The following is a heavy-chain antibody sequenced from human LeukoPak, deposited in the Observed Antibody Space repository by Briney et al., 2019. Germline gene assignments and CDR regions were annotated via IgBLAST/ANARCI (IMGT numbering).Heavy chain of an antibody. CDR1: GYTFTSYG. V-gene: IGHV1-18*01. J-gene: IGHJ5*02. CDR3: AREVRAAAGRPAGFDP. D-gene: IGHD6-13*01. CDR2: ISGYNGHT. Sequence: ASVKVSCKASGYTFTSYGISWVRQAPGQGLEWMGWISGYNGHTKYAQKFQGRVTMTTDTSTSTAYMELSSLRSEDTAVYYCAREVRAAAGRPAGFDPWGQGTLVTVSS.